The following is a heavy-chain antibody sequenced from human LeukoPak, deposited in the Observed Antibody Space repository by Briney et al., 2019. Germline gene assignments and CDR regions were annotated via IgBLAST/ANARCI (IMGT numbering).Heavy chain of an antibody. J-gene: IGHJ4*02. V-gene: IGHV3-74*01. D-gene: IGHD6-19*01. CDR2: INSDGSST. CDR1: GFTFSSYW. CDR3: ASQIYSSGWYEY. Sequence: GGSLRLSCEASGFTFSSYWMHWVRQAPGKGLVWVSRINSDGSSTSYADSVKGRFTISRDNAKNTLYLQMNSLRAEDTAVYYCASQIYSSGWYEYWGQGTLVTVSS.